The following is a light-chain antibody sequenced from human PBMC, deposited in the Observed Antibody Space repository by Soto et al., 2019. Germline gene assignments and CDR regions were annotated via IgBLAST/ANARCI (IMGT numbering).Light chain of an antibody. CDR3: GTWDSSLSVVV. J-gene: IGLJ2*01. V-gene: IGLV1-51*01. CDR1: SSNIGSNF. CDR2: DSN. Sequence: QSVLTQPPSVSAAPGQKVTIFCAGSSSNIGSNFLSWYQQLPGTAPKLLIYDSNKRPSGIPDRFSGYKSGTSATLGITGLQTGDEADYYCGTWDSSLSVVVFGGGTKPTVL.